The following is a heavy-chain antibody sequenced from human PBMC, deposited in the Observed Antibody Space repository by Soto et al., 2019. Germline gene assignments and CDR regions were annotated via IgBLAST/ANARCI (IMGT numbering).Heavy chain of an antibody. V-gene: IGHV1-18*01. CDR3: ARGPGIAAAGWGLHI. D-gene: IGHD6-13*01. CDR1: GYTFTSYG. J-gene: IGHJ3*02. CDR2: ISAYNGNT. Sequence: ASVKVSCKASGYTFTSYGISWVRQAPGQGLEWMGWISAYNGNTNYAQKLQGRVTMTTDTSTSTAYMELRSLRSDDTAGYYCARGPGIAAAGWGLHIWGQGTMVTVSS.